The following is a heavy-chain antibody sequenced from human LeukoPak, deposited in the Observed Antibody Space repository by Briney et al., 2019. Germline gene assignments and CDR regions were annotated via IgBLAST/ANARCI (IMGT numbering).Heavy chain of an antibody. J-gene: IGHJ5*02. V-gene: IGHV3-30*02. D-gene: IGHD6-13*01. Sequence: GGSLRLSCAGSGFTFSAYDMHWVRQAPGKGLEWVAFIRFDESNKYYADSVKGRFTISRDNSKNTLYLQMNSPRAEDTAVYYCARDLGYSSSWTRWFDPWGQGTLVTVSS. CDR3: ARDLGYSSSWTRWFDP. CDR1: GFTFSAYD. CDR2: IRFDESNK.